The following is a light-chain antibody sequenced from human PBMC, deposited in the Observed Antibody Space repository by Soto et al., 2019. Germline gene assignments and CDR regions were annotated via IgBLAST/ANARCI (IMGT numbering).Light chain of an antibody. CDR2: SAS. CDR3: QQYGDSRWT. Sequence: EIVLTQSPGNLSLSPGERATLSCRASQSVTSSFLAWYQQKPGQAPRLLIYSASHRATGIPDRFSGSESGTDFTLTISRLEPEDFAVYYCQQYGDSRWTFGQGTKVDIK. V-gene: IGKV3-20*01. J-gene: IGKJ1*01. CDR1: QSVTSSF.